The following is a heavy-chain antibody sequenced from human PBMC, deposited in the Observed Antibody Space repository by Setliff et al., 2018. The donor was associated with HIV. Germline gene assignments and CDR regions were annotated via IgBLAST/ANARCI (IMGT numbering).Heavy chain of an antibody. CDR2: INAGNGNT. Sequence: ASVKVSCKASGYTFTNYAMHWVRQAPGQRLEWMGWINAGNGNTKYSQKIQGRVTITRDTSASTAYMELSSLRSEDTAVYYCARGRTQWPNYNYFDPWGLGTLVTVSS. CDR1: GYTFTNYA. CDR3: ARGRTQWPNYNYFDP. V-gene: IGHV1-3*01. J-gene: IGHJ5*02. D-gene: IGHD6-19*01.